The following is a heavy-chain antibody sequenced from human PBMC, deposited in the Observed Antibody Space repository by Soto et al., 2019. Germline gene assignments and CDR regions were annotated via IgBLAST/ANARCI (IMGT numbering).Heavy chain of an antibody. V-gene: IGHV3-21*01. J-gene: IGHJ4*02. CDR1: GFTFSFYT. CDR3: AKARIEPYCSGGRCPPPDY. Sequence: EVQLMESGGGLVKPGESLRLSCAVSGFTFSFYTMDWVRQAPGKGLEWVSSITRDSAYIYYADSVKGRFTISRDNAKNSLYLKMNSLRADDTAVYYCAKARIEPYCSGGRCPPPDYWGQGTLVTVSS. D-gene: IGHD2-15*01. CDR2: ITRDSAYI.